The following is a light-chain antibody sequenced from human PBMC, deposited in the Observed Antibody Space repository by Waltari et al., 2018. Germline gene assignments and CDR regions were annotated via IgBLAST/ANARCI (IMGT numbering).Light chain of an antibody. Sequence: IVLTQSPATLSLSPGERATLSCRASESVNTYLAWYQQKPGQAPRLLIYDASNRATGIPARFSGSGSGTDFTLTISSLEPEDSAVYYCQQRSIWPRTFGQGTKLEIK. CDR3: QQRSIWPRT. CDR2: DAS. J-gene: IGKJ2*01. CDR1: ESVNTY. V-gene: IGKV3-11*01.